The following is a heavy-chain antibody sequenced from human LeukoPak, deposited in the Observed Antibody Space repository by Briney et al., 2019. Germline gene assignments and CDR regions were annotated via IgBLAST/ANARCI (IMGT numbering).Heavy chain of an antibody. D-gene: IGHD5-12*01. V-gene: IGHV1-18*01. Sequence: AASVKVSCKSSGYMFTSHGIHWLRQAPGQGLEWMGWISAQNGNTNYMQQFLGRITMTRDTSASTAYMELRSLKSDDTAVYYCARESNGGYGFDYWGQGTPVTVAS. CDR3: ARESNGGYGFDY. J-gene: IGHJ4*02. CDR1: GYMFTSHG. CDR2: ISAQNGNT.